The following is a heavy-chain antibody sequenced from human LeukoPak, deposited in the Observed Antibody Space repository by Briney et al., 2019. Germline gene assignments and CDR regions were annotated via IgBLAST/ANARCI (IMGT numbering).Heavy chain of an antibody. D-gene: IGHD6-19*01. V-gene: IGHV3-21*06. Sequence: GGSLGLSCAASGFTFSAYSMSWVRQAPGKGLEWVSSINRGSNHIYYADAVKGRFTISRDNAKNSLYLQMNSLRAEDTAIYYCARDSSGWSRDYWGQGTLVTVSS. J-gene: IGHJ4*02. CDR1: GFTFSAYS. CDR3: ARDSSGWSRDY. CDR2: INRGSNHI.